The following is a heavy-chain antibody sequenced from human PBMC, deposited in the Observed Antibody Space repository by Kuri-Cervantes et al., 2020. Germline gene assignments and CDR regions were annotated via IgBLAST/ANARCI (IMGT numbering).Heavy chain of an antibody. CDR1: GFILSSYW. Sequence: LSLTCAASGFILSSYWMSWVRQAPGKGLQWVASIKEDGSQKYYVDSVKGRFTISRDNAKNSLLLQMNSLRVEDTAIYYCTKDRLVTYVYYYMDVWGKGTTVTVSS. CDR3: TKDRLVTYVYYYMDV. V-gene: IGHV3-7*01. J-gene: IGHJ6*03. D-gene: IGHD4-11*01. CDR2: IKEDGSQK.